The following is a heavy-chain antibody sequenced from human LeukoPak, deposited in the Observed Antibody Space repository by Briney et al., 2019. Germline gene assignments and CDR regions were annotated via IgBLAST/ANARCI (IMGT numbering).Heavy chain of an antibody. Sequence: GGSLRLSCAAPGFTFDDYAMHWVRQAPGKGLEWVSGISWNSGSIGYADSVKGRFTISRDNAKNSLYLQMNSLRAEDTALYYCAKDYYYDSSGYYCAFDYWGQGTLVTVSS. J-gene: IGHJ4*02. CDR3: AKDYYYDSSGYYCAFDY. CDR1: GFTFDDYA. V-gene: IGHV3-9*01. D-gene: IGHD3-22*01. CDR2: ISWNSGSI.